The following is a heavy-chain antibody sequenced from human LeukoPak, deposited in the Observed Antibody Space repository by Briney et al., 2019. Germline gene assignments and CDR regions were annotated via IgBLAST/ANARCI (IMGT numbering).Heavy chain of an antibody. Sequence: GASVKVSCKASGYTFTSYAMHWVRQAPGQRLEWMGWINAGNGNTRYSQKFQGRVTMTEDTSTDTAYMELSSLRSEDTAVYYCATRKYSSSWSNWFDPWGQGTLVTVSS. CDR1: GYTFTSYA. V-gene: IGHV1-3*01. D-gene: IGHD6-13*01. CDR3: ATRKYSSSWSNWFDP. CDR2: INAGNGNT. J-gene: IGHJ5*02.